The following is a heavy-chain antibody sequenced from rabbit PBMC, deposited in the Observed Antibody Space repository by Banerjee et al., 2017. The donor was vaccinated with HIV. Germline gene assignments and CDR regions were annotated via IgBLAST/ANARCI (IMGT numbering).Heavy chain of an antibody. V-gene: IGHV1S40*01. CDR3: ARGDINIGDIDYGGFYLKL. CDR1: GFSFSGSYY. J-gene: IGHJ4*01. Sequence: QSLEESGGDLVKPGASLTLTCTASGFSFSGSYYMSWVRQAPGKGLEWIASISTASGSTYYASWAKGRFTISKASSTTVTLQMTSLTAADTATYFCARGDINIGDIDYGGFYLKLWGQGTLVTVS. D-gene: IGHD2-1*01. CDR2: ISTASGST.